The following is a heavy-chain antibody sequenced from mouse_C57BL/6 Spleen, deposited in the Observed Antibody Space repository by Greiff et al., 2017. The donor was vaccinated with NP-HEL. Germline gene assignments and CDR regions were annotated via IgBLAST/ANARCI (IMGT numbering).Heavy chain of an antibody. CDR2: LYPGSGST. V-gene: IGHV1-55*01. Sequence: QVQLQQSGAELVKPGASVKMSCKASGYTFTSYWITWVKQRPGQGLEWIGDLYPGSGSTNYNEKFKSKATLTVDTSSSTAYMQLSSLTSEDSAVYYCARSLRYYYGSSPWYFDYWGQGTTLTVSS. J-gene: IGHJ2*01. D-gene: IGHD1-1*01. CDR1: GYTFTSYW. CDR3: ARSLRYYYGSSPWYFDY.